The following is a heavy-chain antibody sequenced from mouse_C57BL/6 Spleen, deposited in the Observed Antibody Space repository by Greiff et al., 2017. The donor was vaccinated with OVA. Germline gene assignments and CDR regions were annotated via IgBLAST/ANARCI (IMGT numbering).Heavy chain of an antibody. CDR1: GFTFSNYW. J-gene: IGHJ1*03. D-gene: IGHD1-2*01. V-gene: IGHV6-3*01. Sequence: EVQVEESGGGLVQPGGSMKLSCVASGFTFSNYWMNWVRQSPEKGLEWVAQIRLKSDNYATHNAVSVKGKFTISRDDSKSSVYLQMNNLRAEDTGIYYCTEDGGWYFDDWGTGTTVTVSS. CDR3: TEDGGWYFDD. CDR2: IRLKSDNYAT.